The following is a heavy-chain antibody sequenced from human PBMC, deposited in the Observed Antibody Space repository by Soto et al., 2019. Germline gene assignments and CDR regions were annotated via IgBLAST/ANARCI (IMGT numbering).Heavy chain of an antibody. J-gene: IGHJ3*01. CDR3: VIVGRTS. CDR2: SKNKANGYTM. Sequence: EVQVVESGGGLVQPGGSLRLSCAASGLTFSDYYFDWVRQSPGKGLEWVGRSKNKANGYTMEYAASVKGRFTISRDDSKNSVFLQMSRLRTEDTAAYYCVIVGRTSWGHGTTVTVPS. D-gene: IGHD3-3*01. CDR1: GLTFSDYY. V-gene: IGHV3-72*01.